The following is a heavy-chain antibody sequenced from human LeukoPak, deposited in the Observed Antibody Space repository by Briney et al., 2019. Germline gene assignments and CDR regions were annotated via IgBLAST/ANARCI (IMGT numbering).Heavy chain of an antibody. D-gene: IGHD3-10*01. CDR2: ISGSGDST. J-gene: IGHJ4*02. Sequence: GGSLRLSCAASEFTFSSFAMTWVRQAPGKGLEGVSSISGSGDSTYYADSVKGRFTISRDNCKDTLFLQMSSLTAEDTAVYYCAKDMVGTAADYFDYWGPGTLVTASP. CDR1: EFTFSSFA. CDR3: AKDMVGTAADYFDY. V-gene: IGHV3-23*01.